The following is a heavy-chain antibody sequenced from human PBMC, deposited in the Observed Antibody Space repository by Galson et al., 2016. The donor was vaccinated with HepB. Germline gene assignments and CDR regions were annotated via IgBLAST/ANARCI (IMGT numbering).Heavy chain of an antibody. Sequence: SLRLSCAASGFTFSTYTMNWVRQAPGKGLEWVSPISIGSSYIYYADSVKGRFTISRDNAKSSLYLQMNSLRGEDTAVYYCAREAFYYDTWGRGTLVTVSS. CDR3: AREAFYYDT. D-gene: IGHD3-22*01. V-gene: IGHV3-21*01. CDR1: GFTFSTYT. J-gene: IGHJ2*01. CDR2: ISIGSSYI.